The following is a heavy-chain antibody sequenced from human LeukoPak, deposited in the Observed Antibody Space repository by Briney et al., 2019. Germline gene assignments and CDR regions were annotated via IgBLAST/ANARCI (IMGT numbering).Heavy chain of an antibody. D-gene: IGHD6-19*01. CDR1: GYTFTSYG. CDR2: ISAYNGNT. V-gene: IGHV1-18*01. CDR3: ARIHGSGPYNYYYYYMDV. Sequence: GASVKVSXKASGYTFTSYGISWVRQAPGQGLEWMGWISAYNGNTNYAQKLQGRVTMTTDTSTSTAYMELRSLRSDDTAVYYCARIHGSGPYNYYYYYMDVWGKGTTVTVSS. J-gene: IGHJ6*03.